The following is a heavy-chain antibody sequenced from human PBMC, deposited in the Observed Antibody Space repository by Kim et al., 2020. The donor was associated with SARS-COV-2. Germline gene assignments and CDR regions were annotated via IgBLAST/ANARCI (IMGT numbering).Heavy chain of an antibody. CDR3: AKEILSRFSSLPLAGGDFDC. D-gene: IGHD6-19*01. J-gene: IGHJ4*02. CDR2: ISWNSGKI. V-gene: IGHV3-9*01. Sequence: GGSLRLSCAASGFTFDDYGMHWVRQAPWKGLEWVSSISWNSGKIQYADSVKGRFTISRDNAKNSLYLQMNSLIIEDTAFYYCAKEILSRFSSLPLAGGDFDCWGQGALVIVSS. CDR1: GFTFDDYG.